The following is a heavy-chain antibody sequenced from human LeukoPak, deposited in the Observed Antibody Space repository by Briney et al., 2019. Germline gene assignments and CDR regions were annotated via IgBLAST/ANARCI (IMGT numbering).Heavy chain of an antibody. CDR3: ASGITMVRGVDAFDI. Sequence: GGSLRLSCAASGFTFSIYWMHWVRHAPGEGLVWVSRINGDGRTATYADSVKGRFTISRDNAKNSLYLQMNSLRAEDTAVYYCASGITMVRGVDAFDIWGQGTMVTVSS. J-gene: IGHJ3*02. D-gene: IGHD3-10*01. V-gene: IGHV3-74*01. CDR1: GFTFSIYW. CDR2: INGDGRTA.